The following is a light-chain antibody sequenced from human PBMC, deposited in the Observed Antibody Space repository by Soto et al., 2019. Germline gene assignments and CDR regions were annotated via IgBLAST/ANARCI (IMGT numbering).Light chain of an antibody. V-gene: IGKV1-5*03. CDR1: QSISSW. CDR3: QQYNSYSPYT. Sequence: DIQMTQSPSTLSASVGDRVTITCRASQSISSWLAWYQQKPGKAPKLLIYKASSLESGVPSRFSGSGSGTELTLTIRSLQPDDFATYYYQQYNSYSPYTFGQGTKLEIK. CDR2: KAS. J-gene: IGKJ2*01.